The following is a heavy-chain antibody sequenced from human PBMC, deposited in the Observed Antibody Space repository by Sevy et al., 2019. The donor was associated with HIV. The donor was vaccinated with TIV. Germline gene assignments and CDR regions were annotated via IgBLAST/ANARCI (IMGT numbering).Heavy chain of an antibody. CDR1: GFTFSSYW. V-gene: IGHV3-7*03. CDR3: ARDCNSNTCLWGPDV. CDR2: IKKDGSEK. J-gene: IGHJ6*02. D-gene: IGHD2-2*01. Sequence: GGSLRLSCAASGFTFSSYWMTWVRQAPGKGLEWVANIKKDGSEKYYVDSVKGRFTISRDNAKNSLYLQMNSLRAEDTALYYCARDCNSNTCLWGPDVWGQGTTVTVSS.